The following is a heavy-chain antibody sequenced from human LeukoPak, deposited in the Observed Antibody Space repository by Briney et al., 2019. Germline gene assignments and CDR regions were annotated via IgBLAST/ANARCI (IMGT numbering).Heavy chain of an antibody. V-gene: IGHV1-69*01. J-gene: IGHJ3*02. Sequence: ASVKVSCKASGGTLSSYAISWVRQAPGQGLEWMGGFIPIFGTANYAQKFQGRVTITADESTSTAYMELSSLRSEDTAVYYCARGQMGDKDAFDIWGQGTMVTVSS. CDR3: ARGQMGDKDAFDI. CDR2: FIPIFGTA. CDR1: GGTLSSYA. D-gene: IGHD3-16*01.